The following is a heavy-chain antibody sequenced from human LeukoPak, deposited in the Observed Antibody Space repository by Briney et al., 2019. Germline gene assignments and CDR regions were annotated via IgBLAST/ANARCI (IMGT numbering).Heavy chain of an antibody. Sequence: ASVKVSCKASGYTFTSYYMHWVRQAPGQGLEWMGIINPSGGSTSYAQKFQGRVTMTRDMSTSTVYMELSSLRSEDTAVYYCAIALAYCYDSSGYRFDYWGQGTLVTVSS. CDR2: INPSGGST. D-gene: IGHD3-22*01. J-gene: IGHJ5*01. CDR1: GYTFTSYY. CDR3: AIALAYCYDSSGYRFDY. V-gene: IGHV1-46*01.